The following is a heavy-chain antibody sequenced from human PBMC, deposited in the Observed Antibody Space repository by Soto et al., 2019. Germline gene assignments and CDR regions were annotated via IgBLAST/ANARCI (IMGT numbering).Heavy chain of an antibody. V-gene: IGHV1-2*04. CDR3: ARGAAYDAGAFDI. D-gene: IGHD5-12*01. CDR1: GYTFTGYY. J-gene: IGHJ3*02. CDR2: INPNSGGT. Sequence: ASVKVSCKASGYTFTGYYVHWVRQAPGQGLEWMGWINPNSGGTNYAQKFQGWVTMTRDTSISTAYMELSRLRSDDTAVYYCARGAAYDAGAFDIWGQGTMVTVSS.